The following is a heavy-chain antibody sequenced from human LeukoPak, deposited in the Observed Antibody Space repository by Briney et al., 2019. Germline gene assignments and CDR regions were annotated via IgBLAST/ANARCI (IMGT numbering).Heavy chain of an antibody. CDR1: GFTFSSYS. J-gene: IGHJ4*02. CDR2: ISASPFST. Sequence: GGSLRLSCAASGFTFSSYSMSWVRQAPGKGLEWVSSISASPFSTYYADSVKGRFTISRDNSKDTLYLQMNTLRAEDTAVYYCARAEIWGQGTLVTVSS. CDR3: ARAEI. V-gene: IGHV3-23*01.